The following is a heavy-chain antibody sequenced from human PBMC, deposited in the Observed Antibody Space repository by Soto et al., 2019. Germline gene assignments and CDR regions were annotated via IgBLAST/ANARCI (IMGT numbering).Heavy chain of an antibody. CDR3: ARESEDLTSNFDY. CDR1: GFPCTRYS. Sequence: PGGSLRLSCAASGFPCTRYSMNWVRQAPGKGLEWVSSISSTTNYIYYGDSMKGRFTISRDNAKNSLYLEMNSLRAEDTAVYYCARESEDLTSNFDYWGQGTLVTVSS. J-gene: IGHJ4*02. V-gene: IGHV3-21*06. CDR2: ISSTTNYI.